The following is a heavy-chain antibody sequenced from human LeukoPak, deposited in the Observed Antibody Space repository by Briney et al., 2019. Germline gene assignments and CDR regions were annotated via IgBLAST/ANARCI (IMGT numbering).Heavy chain of an antibody. V-gene: IGHV3-21*01. CDR3: ARVGVVVVAATRYYYYGMDV. CDR2: ISSSSSYI. Sequence: PGGSLRLSCAASGFTFSSYSMNWVRQAPGKGLEWVSSISSSSSYIYYADPVKGRFTISRDNAKNSLYLQMNSLRAEDTAVYYCARVGVVVVAATRYYYYGMDVWGKGTTVTVSS. J-gene: IGHJ6*04. CDR1: GFTFSSYS. D-gene: IGHD2-15*01.